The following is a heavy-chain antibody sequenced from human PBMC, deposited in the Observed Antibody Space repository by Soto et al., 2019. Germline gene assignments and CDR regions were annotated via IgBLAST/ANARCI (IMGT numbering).Heavy chain of an antibody. CDR2: ISWNSGSI. D-gene: IGHD3-22*01. CDR3: AKDQRYYDSSGSVDV. CDR1: GFTFDDYA. Sequence: EVQLVESGGGLVQPGRSLRLSCAASGFTFDDYAMHWVRQAPGKGLEWVSGISWNSGSIGYADSVKGRFTISIDDAKNSLYLQMNSLRAEDTALYYCAKDQRYYDSSGSVDVWGQGTTVTVSS. V-gene: IGHV3-9*01. J-gene: IGHJ6*02.